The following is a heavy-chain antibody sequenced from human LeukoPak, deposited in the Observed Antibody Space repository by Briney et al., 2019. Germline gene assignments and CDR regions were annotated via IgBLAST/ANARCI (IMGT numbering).Heavy chain of an antibody. CDR3: ARDCSSTSCYVTGFDP. D-gene: IGHD2-2*01. CDR1: GGTFSSYA. V-gene: IGHV1-69*01. J-gene: IGHJ5*02. Sequence: GGSLRLSCAASGGTFSSYAISWVRQAPGQGLEWMGGIIPIFGTANYAQKFQGRVTITADESTSTAYMELSSLRSEDTAVYYCARDCSSTSCYVTGFDPWGQGTLVTVSS. CDR2: IIPIFGTA.